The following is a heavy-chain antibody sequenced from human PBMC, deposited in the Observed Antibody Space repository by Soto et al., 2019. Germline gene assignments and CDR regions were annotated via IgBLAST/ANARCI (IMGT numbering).Heavy chain of an antibody. Sequence: LRLSCAASGFTLNTYGMYWVRQAPGKGLEWVAVSWYDGTNKDYADSVKGRFTISRDNAKNSLYLQMNSLRAEDTAVYYCAREAAAGTFFYYYGMDVWGQGTTVTVSS. CDR1: GFTLNTYG. CDR3: AREAAAGTFFYYYGMDV. V-gene: IGHV3-33*07. CDR2: SWYDGTNK. J-gene: IGHJ6*02. D-gene: IGHD6-13*01.